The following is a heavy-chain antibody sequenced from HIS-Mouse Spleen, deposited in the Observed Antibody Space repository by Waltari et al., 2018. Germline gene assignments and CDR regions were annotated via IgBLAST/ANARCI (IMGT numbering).Heavy chain of an antibody. CDR3: ARAWELLAFDI. CDR2: INSDGSST. V-gene: IGHV3-74*01. Sequence: EVQLVESGGGLVQPGGALRLSCAAAGFTFSSSWMPWVRQAPGKGLVWVSRINSDGSSTSYADSVKGRFTISRDNAKNTLYLQMNSLRAEDTAVYYCARAWELLAFDIWGQGTMVTVSS. J-gene: IGHJ3*02. D-gene: IGHD1-26*01. CDR1: GFTFSSSW.